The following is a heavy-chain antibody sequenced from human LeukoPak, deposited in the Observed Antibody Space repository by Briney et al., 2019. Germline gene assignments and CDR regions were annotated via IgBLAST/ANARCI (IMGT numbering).Heavy chain of an antibody. Sequence: PGGSLRLSCAASGFTFSDYYMSWIRQAPGKGLEWVSYISSSGSTIYYADSVKGRFTISRDNAKNSLYLQMNSLRAEDAAVYYCASSSGYYFEAFDIWGQGTMVTVSS. V-gene: IGHV3-11*04. CDR2: ISSSGSTI. D-gene: IGHD3-22*01. J-gene: IGHJ3*02. CDR3: ASSSGYYFEAFDI. CDR1: GFTFSDYY.